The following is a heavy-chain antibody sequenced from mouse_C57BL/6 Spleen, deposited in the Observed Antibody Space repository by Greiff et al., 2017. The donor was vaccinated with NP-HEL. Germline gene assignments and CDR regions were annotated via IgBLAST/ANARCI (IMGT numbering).Heavy chain of an antibody. D-gene: IGHD3-2*02. V-gene: IGHV1-82*01. CDR2: IYPGDGAT. CDR3: AREAFDY. Sequence: VQLQQSGPELVKPGASVKISCKASGYAFSSSWMNWVKQRPGKGLEWIGRIYPGDGATNYNGKFKGKATLTADKSSSTAYMQLSSLTSEDSAVDVCAREAFDYWGQGTTLTVSS. J-gene: IGHJ2*01. CDR1: GYAFSSSW.